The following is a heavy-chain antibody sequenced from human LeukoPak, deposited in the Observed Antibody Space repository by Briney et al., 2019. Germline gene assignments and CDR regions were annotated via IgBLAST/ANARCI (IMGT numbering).Heavy chain of an antibody. D-gene: IGHD5-18*01. J-gene: IGHJ4*02. V-gene: IGHV3-30*02. CDR2: IRYDGSNK. CDR1: GFTFSSYA. CDR3: AKGSGYSYGLGYYFDY. Sequence: GGSLRLSCAASGFTFSSYAMHWVRQAPGKGLEWVAFIRYDGSNKYYADSVKGRFTISRDNSKNTLYLQMNSLRAEDTAVYYCAKGSGYSYGLGYYFDYWGQGTLVTVSS.